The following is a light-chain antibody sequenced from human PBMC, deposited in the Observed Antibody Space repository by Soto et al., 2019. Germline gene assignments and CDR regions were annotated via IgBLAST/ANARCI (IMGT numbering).Light chain of an antibody. CDR1: QSVSSY. J-gene: IGKJ1*01. CDR3: QQYAGSPRT. CDR2: DAS. V-gene: IGKV3-11*01. Sequence: EIVLTQSPATLSLSAWERATLSFMASQSVSSYLAWYQQKPGQAPRLLIYDASNRATGIPARFSGSGSGTDFTLTINRLEPEDFAVYYCQQYAGSPRTFGQGTKVDI.